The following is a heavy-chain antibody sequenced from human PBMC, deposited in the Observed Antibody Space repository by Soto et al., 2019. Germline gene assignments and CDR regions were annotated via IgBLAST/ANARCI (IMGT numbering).Heavy chain of an antibody. CDR1: GFTFDDYA. J-gene: IGHJ5*02. V-gene: IGHV3-9*01. CDR2: ISWNSGST. Sequence: EVQLVESRGGLVRPGRSLRLSCAASGFTFDDYAMHWVRQAPGKGLEWVSGISWNSGSTGYADSVKGRFTISRDNAKNSLYLQMDSLRAEDTALYYCAKDSTISAAGWFDPWGQGTLVTVSS. D-gene: IGHD6-13*01. CDR3: AKDSTISAAGWFDP.